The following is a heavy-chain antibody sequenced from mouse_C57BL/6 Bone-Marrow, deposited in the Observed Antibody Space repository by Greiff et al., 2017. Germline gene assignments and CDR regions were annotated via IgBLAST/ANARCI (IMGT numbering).Heavy chain of an antibody. CDR2: IYPGNSDT. V-gene: IGHV1-5*01. Sequence: EVQLQQSGTVLARPGASVKMSCKTSGYTFTSYWMHWVKQRPGQGLEWIGAIYPGNSDTSYNQEFKGKAKLTAVTSASTAYMGLSSLTNEDSAVYYCTRSLIYYGYDGVAYWGQGTLVTVSA. J-gene: IGHJ3*01. D-gene: IGHD2-2*01. CDR1: GYTFTSYW. CDR3: TRSLIYYGYDGVAY.